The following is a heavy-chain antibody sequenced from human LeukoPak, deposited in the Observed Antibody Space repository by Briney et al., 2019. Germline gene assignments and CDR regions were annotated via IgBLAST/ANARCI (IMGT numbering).Heavy chain of an antibody. CDR3: VVGGSPGY. D-gene: IGHD2-15*01. CDR1: GLAFSAYK. V-gene: IGHV3-74*01. J-gene: IGHJ4*02. Sequence: GGSMRLSCAASGLAFSAYKMHWVRQAPRKGLVWVSRISTDGYTTDYADFVQGRFTASRDNTKNTWSLEMNSLRAEDTAAYYCVVGGSPGYWGQGTLVTVSS. CDR2: ISTDGYTT.